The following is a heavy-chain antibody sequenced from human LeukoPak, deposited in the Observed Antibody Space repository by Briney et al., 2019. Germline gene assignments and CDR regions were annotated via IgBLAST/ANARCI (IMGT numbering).Heavy chain of an antibody. CDR3: ARRPGGSYWFDP. Sequence: SSETLSLTCTVSGGSISSSSYYWGWIRQPPGKGLEWIGSIYYSGSTYYNPSLKSRVTISVDRSKNQFSLKLSSVTAADTAVYYCARRPGGSYWFDPWGQGTLVTVSS. CDR2: IYYSGST. V-gene: IGHV4-39*07. J-gene: IGHJ5*02. CDR1: GGSISSSSYY. D-gene: IGHD1-26*01.